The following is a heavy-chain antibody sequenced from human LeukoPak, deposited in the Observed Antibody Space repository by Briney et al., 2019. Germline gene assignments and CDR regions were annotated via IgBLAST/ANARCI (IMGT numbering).Heavy chain of an antibody. V-gene: IGHV3-23*01. Sequence: GGSLRLSCAASGFSVSTYGMSWVRQAPGKGLEWVPGISASGSRTYYADSVKGRFTISRDNSKNTLHLQMNSLGAADTAVYYCAKDRDGYSGARGFDCWGQGTLVTVSS. D-gene: IGHD5-12*01. J-gene: IGHJ4*02. CDR1: GFSVSTYG. CDR2: ISASGSRT. CDR3: AKDRDGYSGARGFDC.